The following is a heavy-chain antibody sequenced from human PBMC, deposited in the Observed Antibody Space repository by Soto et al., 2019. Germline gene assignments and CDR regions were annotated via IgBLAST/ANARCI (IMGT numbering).Heavy chain of an antibody. CDR2: IYYSGST. Sequence: SETLSLTCTVSGGSISSYYWSWIRQPPGKGLEWIGYIYYSGSTNYNPSLKSRVTISVDTSKNQFSLKLSSVTAADTAVYYCARGQDSSPGDYYYYGMDVWGQGTTVTVSS. D-gene: IGHD6-13*01. CDR1: GGSISSYY. J-gene: IGHJ6*02. CDR3: ARGQDSSPGDYYYYGMDV. V-gene: IGHV4-59*01.